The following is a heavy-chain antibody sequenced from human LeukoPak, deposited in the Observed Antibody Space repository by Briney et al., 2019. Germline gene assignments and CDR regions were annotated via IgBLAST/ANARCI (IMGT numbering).Heavy chain of an antibody. CDR3: ARAVAAHNYYYYYYMDV. CDR2: IYYSEST. D-gene: IGHD2-15*01. V-gene: IGHV4-59*01. CDR1: GGSISSYY. J-gene: IGHJ6*03. Sequence: PSETLSLTCTVSGGSISSYYWSWIRQPPGKGLEWIGYIYYSESTNYNPSFKSRVTISVDTSKNQFSLKLSSVTAADTAVYYCARAVAAHNYYYYYYMDVWGKGTTVTVSS.